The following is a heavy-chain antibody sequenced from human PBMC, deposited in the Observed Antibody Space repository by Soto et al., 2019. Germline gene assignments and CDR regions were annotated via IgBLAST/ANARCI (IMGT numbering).Heavy chain of an antibody. Sequence: QVQLVQSGAEVKKPGASVKVSCKASGYTFTSYGISWVRQAPGQGIEWMGWISAYNGNTNYAQKLQGRVTMTTDTSASTAYMELRSLRSHDTAVYYCARERIYDYSNFVALRWDYYYYMAVWGKGTQVTVSS. D-gene: IGHD4-4*01. CDR1: GYTFTSYG. V-gene: IGHV1-18*01. CDR2: ISAYNGNT. J-gene: IGHJ6*03. CDR3: ARERIYDYSNFVALRWDYYYYMAV.